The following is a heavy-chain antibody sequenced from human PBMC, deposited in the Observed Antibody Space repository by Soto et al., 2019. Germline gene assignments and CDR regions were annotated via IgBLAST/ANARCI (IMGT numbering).Heavy chain of an antibody. Sequence: ASVKVSCKASGYTFTSYGISWVRQAPGQGLEWMGWISAYNGNTNYAQKLQGRVTMTTDTSTSTAYMELRSLRSDDTAVYYCARVGYCSGGSCYRITYNWFEPWGQGTLVTVSS. D-gene: IGHD2-15*01. CDR1: GYTFTSYG. CDR2: ISAYNGNT. V-gene: IGHV1-18*01. J-gene: IGHJ5*02. CDR3: ARVGYCSGGSCYRITYNWFEP.